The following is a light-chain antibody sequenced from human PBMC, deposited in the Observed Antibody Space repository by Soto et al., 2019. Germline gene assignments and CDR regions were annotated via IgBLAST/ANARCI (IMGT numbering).Light chain of an antibody. CDR1: NSDVGRYDY. J-gene: IGLJ1*01. CDR3: SSFAGSYTHV. Sequence: QSALTQPPSVSGSPGQAVTFSCTGTNSDVGRYDYVSWYQQLPGEAPKLIIYDVTKRPSGVPTRFSGSKSGNTASLTIYGLQAEDEADYFCSSFAGSYTHVFGSGTKVTVL. V-gene: IGLV2-11*01. CDR2: DVT.